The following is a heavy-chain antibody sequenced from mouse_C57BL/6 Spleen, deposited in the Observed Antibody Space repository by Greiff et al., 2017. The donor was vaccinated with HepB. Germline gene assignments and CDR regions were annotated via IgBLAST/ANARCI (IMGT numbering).Heavy chain of an antibody. J-gene: IGHJ2*01. D-gene: IGHD1-1*01. CDR1: GFTFSDYG. Sequence: EVKLVESGGGLVKPGGSLKLSCAASGFTFSDYGMHWVRQAPEKGLEWVAYISSGSSTIYYADTVKGRFTISRDNAKNTLFLQMTSLRSEDTAMYYCASDYGSQYYFDYWGQGTTLTVSS. CDR2: ISSGSSTI. V-gene: IGHV5-17*01. CDR3: ASDYGSQYYFDY.